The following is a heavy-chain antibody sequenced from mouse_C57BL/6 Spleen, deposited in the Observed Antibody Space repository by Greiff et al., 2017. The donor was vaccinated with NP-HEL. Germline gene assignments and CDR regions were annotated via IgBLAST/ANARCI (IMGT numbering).Heavy chain of an antibody. CDR2: ISDGGSYT. V-gene: IGHV5-4*01. CDR3: TREQRHYYGSSYGYFDV. Sequence: EVQLVESGGGLVKPGGSLKLSCAASGFTFSSYAMSWVRQTPEKRLEWVATISDGGSYTYYPDNVKGRFTISRDNAKNNLYLQKSHLKTEDTAMYYCTREQRHYYGSSYGYFDVWGTGTTVTVSS. J-gene: IGHJ1*03. D-gene: IGHD1-1*01. CDR1: GFTFSSYA.